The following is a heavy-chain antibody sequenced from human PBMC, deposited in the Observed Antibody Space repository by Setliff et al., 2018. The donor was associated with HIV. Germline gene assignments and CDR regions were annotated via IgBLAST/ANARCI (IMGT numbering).Heavy chain of an antibody. CDR1: SGSISGFY. J-gene: IGHJ6*03. V-gene: IGHV4-4*07. Sequence: SETLSLTCTVSSGSISGFYWTWIRQPAGKGLEWIGRISASGTTVYNPSLKSRVIMSVDTSKKYFALRVTSVTAADSAVYYCARDTWFGESEDPFYYYMDARGKGTTVTVSS. D-gene: IGHD3-10*01. CDR2: ISASGTT. CDR3: ARDTWFGESEDPFYYYMDA.